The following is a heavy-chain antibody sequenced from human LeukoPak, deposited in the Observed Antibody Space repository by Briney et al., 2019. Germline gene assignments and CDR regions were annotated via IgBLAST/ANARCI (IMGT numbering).Heavy chain of an antibody. D-gene: IGHD3-22*01. CDR1: GGSISGYY. CDR3: ARNDYYSADY. CDR2: IYYSGST. V-gene: IGHV4-59*01. Sequence: KPSETLSLTCTVSGGSISGYYWSWVRQPPGKGLEWIGYIYYSGSTNYNPSLKSRLTISVDTSKNQFSLKLSSVTAADTAVYYCARNDYYSADYWGQGTLVTVSS. J-gene: IGHJ4*02.